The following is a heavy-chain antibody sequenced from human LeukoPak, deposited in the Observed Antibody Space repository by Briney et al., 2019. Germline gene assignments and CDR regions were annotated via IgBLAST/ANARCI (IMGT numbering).Heavy chain of an antibody. V-gene: IGHV3-48*04. Sequence: PGGSLRLSCAASGFTFSSYAMSWVRQAPGKGLEWVSDISSSGSSIYYADSVRGRFTISRDNAKNSLYLQMNSLRAEDTAVYYCARRSVGYYYYMDVWGKGTTVTVSS. CDR3: ARRSVGYYYYMDV. CDR2: ISSSGSSI. J-gene: IGHJ6*03. CDR1: GFTFSSYA. D-gene: IGHD2-2*01.